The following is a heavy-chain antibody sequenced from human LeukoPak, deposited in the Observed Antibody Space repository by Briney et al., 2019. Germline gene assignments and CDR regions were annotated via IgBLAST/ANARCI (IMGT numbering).Heavy chain of an antibody. CDR2: ISAYNGNT. V-gene: IGHV1-18*01. J-gene: IGHJ4*02. CDR3: ARVGYSYGYSLDFDY. Sequence: ASVKVSCKASGYTFTSYGISWVRQAPGQGLEWMGWISAYNGNTNYAQKFQGWVTMTRDTSISTAYMELSRLRSDDTAVYYCARVGYSYGYSLDFDYWGQGTLVTVSS. D-gene: IGHD5-18*01. CDR1: GYTFTSYG.